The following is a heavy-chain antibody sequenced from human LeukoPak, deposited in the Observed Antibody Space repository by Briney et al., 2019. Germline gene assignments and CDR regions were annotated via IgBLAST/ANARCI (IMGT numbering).Heavy chain of an antibody. V-gene: IGHV4-59*12. CDR3: ARESTGDKDY. D-gene: IGHD7-27*01. Sequence: SETLSLTCTVSGGSISSYYWSWIRQPPGKGLEWIGYIYYSGSTNYNPSLKSRVTISVDTSKNQFSLKLSSVTAADTAVYYCARESTGDKDYWGQGTLVTVSS. CDR2: IYYSGST. CDR1: GGSISSYY. J-gene: IGHJ4*02.